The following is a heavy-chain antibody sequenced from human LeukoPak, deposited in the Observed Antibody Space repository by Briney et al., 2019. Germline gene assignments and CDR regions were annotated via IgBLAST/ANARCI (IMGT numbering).Heavy chain of an antibody. Sequence: ASVKVSCKASGYTFTGYYMHWVRQAPGQGLEWMGWINPNSGGTNYAQKFQGRVTMTRDTSISTAYMELSRLRSDDTAVYYCARSEYSGYDYLGYWGQGTLVTVSS. J-gene: IGHJ4*02. CDR1: GYTFTGYY. CDR2: INPNSGGT. D-gene: IGHD5-12*01. V-gene: IGHV1-2*02. CDR3: ARSEYSGYDYLGY.